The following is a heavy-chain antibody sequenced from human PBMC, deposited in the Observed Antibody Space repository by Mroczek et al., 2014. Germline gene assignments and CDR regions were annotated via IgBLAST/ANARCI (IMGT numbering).Heavy chain of an antibody. CDR1: GFTFSSYS. CDR3: ARDRLRGSGWIFDAFDI. D-gene: IGHD6-19*01. CDR2: ISSSSSTI. J-gene: IGHJ3*02. V-gene: IGHV3-48*01. Sequence: VQLVQSGGGLVQPGGSLRLSCAASGFTFSSYSMNWVRQAPGKGLEWVSYISSSSSTIYYADSVKGRFTISRDNAKNSLYLQMNSLRAEDTAVYYCARDRLRGSGWIFDAFDIWGQGTMVTVSS.